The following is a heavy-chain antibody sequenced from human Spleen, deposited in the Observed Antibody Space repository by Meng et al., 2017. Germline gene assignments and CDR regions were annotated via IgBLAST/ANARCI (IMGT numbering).Heavy chain of an antibody. CDR2: IYYSGST. Sequence: SETLSLTCTVSGGPISSYYWSWIRQPPGKGLEWIGYIYYSGSTNYNPSLKSRVTISVDTSKNQFSLKLSSVTAADTAVYYCARTVLYGSGSYPYWEGGDRNYWYFDLWGRGTLVTVSS. CDR3: ARTVLYGSGSYPYWEGGDRNYWYFDL. CDR1: GGPISSYY. D-gene: IGHD3-10*01. V-gene: IGHV4-59*01. J-gene: IGHJ2*01.